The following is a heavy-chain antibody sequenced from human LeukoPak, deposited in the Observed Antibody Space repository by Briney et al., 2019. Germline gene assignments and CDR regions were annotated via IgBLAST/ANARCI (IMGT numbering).Heavy chain of an antibody. CDR2: IYTSGST. V-gene: IGHV4-61*02. D-gene: IGHD2-2*01. CDR3: AAVVVPAAMSSGYYYYMDV. J-gene: IGHJ6*03. CDR1: GGSISSGSYY. Sequence: PSQTLSLTCTVSGGSISSGSYYWSWIRQPAGKGLEWIGRIYTSGSTNYNPSLKSRVTISVDTSKNQFSLKLSSVTAADTAVYYCAAVVVPAAMSSGYYYYMDVWGKGTTVTVSS.